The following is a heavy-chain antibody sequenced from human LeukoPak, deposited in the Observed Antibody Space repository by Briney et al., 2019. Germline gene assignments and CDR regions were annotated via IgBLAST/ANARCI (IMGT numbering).Heavy chain of an antibody. V-gene: IGHV3-23*01. J-gene: IGHJ4*02. Sequence: GGSLRLSCAVSGITLSNYGMSWVRQAPGKGLEWVAGMSDSGGRTNYADSVKGRFTISRDNPKNTLYLQMNSLRAEDTAVYFCAKRGVVIRVILVGFHKEAYYFDSWGQGTLVIVSS. CDR1: GITLSNYG. CDR3: AKRGVVIRVILVGFHKEAYYFDS. D-gene: IGHD3-22*01. CDR2: MSDSGGRT.